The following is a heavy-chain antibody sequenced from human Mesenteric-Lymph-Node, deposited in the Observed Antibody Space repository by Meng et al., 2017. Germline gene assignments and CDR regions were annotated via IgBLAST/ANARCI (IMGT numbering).Heavy chain of an antibody. V-gene: IGHV4-4*02. CDR2: IYHSGST. D-gene: IGHD4-17*01. CDR1: GGAISSVYW. J-gene: IGHJ4*02. Sequence: HVQLQGSCPGLVKPSETLSLTCAVSGGAISSVYWWTWVRQSPGKGLEWIGEIYHSGSTNYNPSLKSRVTISVDKSKNQFSLKLSSVTAADTAVYYCARGSVTWTTVTTPYYFDYWGQGTLVTVSS. CDR3: ARGSVTWTTVTTPYYFDY.